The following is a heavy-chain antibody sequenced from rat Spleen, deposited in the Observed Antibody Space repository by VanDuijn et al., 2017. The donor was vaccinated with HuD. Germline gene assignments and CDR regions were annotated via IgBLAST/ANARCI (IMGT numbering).Heavy chain of an antibody. Sequence: EVQLQESGPGLVKPSQSLSLTCSVTGYSITSNYWGWIRKFPGNKMEWMGYINYIVSTNYNPSLKSRISITRDTSKNQFFLQLNSVTTEDTATDYCARYRGSLQWPFDYWGQGVMVTVSS. CDR3: ARYRGSLQWPFDY. CDR1: GYSITSNY. J-gene: IGHJ2*01. D-gene: IGHD1-1*01. V-gene: IGHV3-1*01. CDR2: INYIVST.